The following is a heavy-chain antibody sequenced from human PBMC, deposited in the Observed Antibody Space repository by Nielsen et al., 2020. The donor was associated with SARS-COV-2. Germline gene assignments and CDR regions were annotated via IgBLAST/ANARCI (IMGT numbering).Heavy chain of an antibody. V-gene: IGHV3-21*01. CDR1: GFNLRTYS. D-gene: IGHD3-22*01. CDR3: ARLRDDGYYFDTGPYDY. CDR2: ISTSSTYI. Sequence: GGSLRLSCEASGFNLRTYSMNWVRQAPGKGLEWVSSISTSSTYIYYADSMEGRFTISRDNAKNTLYLQMNSLRAEDTAVYYCARLRDDGYYFDTGPYDYWGQGTLVTVSS. J-gene: IGHJ4*02.